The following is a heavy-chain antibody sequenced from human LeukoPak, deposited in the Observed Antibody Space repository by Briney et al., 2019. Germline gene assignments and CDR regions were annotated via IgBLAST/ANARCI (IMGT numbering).Heavy chain of an antibody. J-gene: IGHJ4*02. CDR1: GGSFSDYY. V-gene: IGHV4-34*01. D-gene: IGHD4-17*01. Sequence: PSETLSLTCAVYGGSFSDYYWSWIRQPPGKGLEWIGEINHSGSTNYNPSLKSRVTISVDTSKNQFSLKLSSVTAADTAVYYCARGPPTVLGDYTFDYWGQGTLVTVSS. CDR3: ARGPPTVLGDYTFDY. CDR2: INHSGST.